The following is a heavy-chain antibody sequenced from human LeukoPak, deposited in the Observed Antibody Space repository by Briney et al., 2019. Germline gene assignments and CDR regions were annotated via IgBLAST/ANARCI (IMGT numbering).Heavy chain of an antibody. D-gene: IGHD6-19*01. V-gene: IGHV4-31*03. CDR2: IYYSGST. J-gene: IGHJ5*02. CDR1: GGSISSGGYY. CDR3: AGTILGYSSGWHNWFDP. Sequence: SQTLSLTCTVSGGSISSGGYYWSWIRQHPGKGLEWIGYIYYSGSTYYNPSLKSRVTISVDTSKNQFSPKLSSVTAADTAVYYCAGTILGYSSGWHNWFDPWGQGTLVTVSS.